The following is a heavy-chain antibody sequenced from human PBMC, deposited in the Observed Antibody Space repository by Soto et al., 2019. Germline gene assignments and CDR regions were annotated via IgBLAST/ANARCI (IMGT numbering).Heavy chain of an antibody. CDR2: ISAYNGNT. Sequence: QVQLVQSGAEVKKPGASVKVSCKASGYTFTSYGISWVRQAPGQGLEWMGWISAYNGNTNYAQKLQGRVTMTTDTSTSTAYMELRSLRSDDTAVYYCARDEDIVLVPAAMRSNWFDPWGQGTLVTVSS. CDR3: ARDEDIVLVPAAMRSNWFDP. D-gene: IGHD2-2*01. J-gene: IGHJ5*02. CDR1: GYTFTSYG. V-gene: IGHV1-18*01.